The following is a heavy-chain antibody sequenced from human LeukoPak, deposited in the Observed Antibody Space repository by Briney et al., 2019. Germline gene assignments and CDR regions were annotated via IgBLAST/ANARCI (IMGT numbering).Heavy chain of an antibody. Sequence: ASVKVSCKASGYTFTGYYMHWVRQAPGQGLEWMGWINPNSGGTNYAQKFQGWVTMTRDTSISTAYMELSRLRSDDTAVYYCARGGIWFGESNIGADFDYWGQGTLVTVSS. V-gene: IGHV1-2*04. D-gene: IGHD3-10*01. J-gene: IGHJ4*02. CDR3: ARGGIWFGESNIGADFDY. CDR2: INPNSGGT. CDR1: GYTFTGYY.